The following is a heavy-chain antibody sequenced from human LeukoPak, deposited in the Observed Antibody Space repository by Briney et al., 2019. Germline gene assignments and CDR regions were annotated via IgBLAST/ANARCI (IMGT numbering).Heavy chain of an antibody. V-gene: IGHV4-31*03. CDR2: IYYSGST. J-gene: IGHJ4*02. CDR1: GGSISSGGYY. D-gene: IGHD5-12*01. CDR3: ARLATIQDRGCD. Sequence: PSQTLSLTCTVSGGSISSGGYYWSWIRQHPGKGLEWIGYIYYSGSTYYNPSLKSRVTISVDTSKNQFSRKLSSVTAADTAVYYCARLATIQDRGCDWGQGTLVTVSS.